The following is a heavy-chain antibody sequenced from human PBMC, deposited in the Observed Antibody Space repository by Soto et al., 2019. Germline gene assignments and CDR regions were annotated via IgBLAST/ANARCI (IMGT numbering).Heavy chain of an antibody. CDR2: TTNRAKSYTA. D-gene: IGHD3-22*01. CDR3: AREGDSSGPDFDY. V-gene: IGHV3-72*01. Sequence: GGSLRLSCAGSGFTFSDHYIDWVRQAPGKGLEWVGRTTNRAKSYTAEYAASVKGRFTISRDDSHMYLQMDSLKTEDTAVYYCAREGDSSGPDFDYWGQGTLVTVSS. J-gene: IGHJ4*02. CDR1: GFTFSDHY.